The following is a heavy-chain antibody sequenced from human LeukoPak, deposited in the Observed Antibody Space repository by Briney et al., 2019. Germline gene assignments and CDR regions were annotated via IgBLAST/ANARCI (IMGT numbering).Heavy chain of an antibody. Sequence: GGSLRLSCAASGFIFSNYAIHWVRQAPGKGLEWVAVISYDGSNKYYAESVKGRFTISRDNSKNTLYLQMNSLRAEDTAVYYCAKGWTEFDPWGQGTLVTVSS. J-gene: IGHJ5*02. CDR1: GFIFSNYA. D-gene: IGHD3/OR15-3a*01. CDR3: AKGWTEFDP. V-gene: IGHV3-30*04. CDR2: ISYDGSNK.